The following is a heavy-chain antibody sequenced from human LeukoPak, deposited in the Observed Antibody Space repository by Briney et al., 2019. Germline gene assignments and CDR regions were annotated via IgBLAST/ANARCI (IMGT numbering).Heavy chain of an antibody. CDR1: GGTFSSYA. Sequence: GASVKVSCKASGGTFSSYAISWVRQAPGQGLEWMGGIIPIFGTADYAQKFQGRVTITADESTSTAYMELSSLRSEDTAVYYCAREPSAVADDYWGQGTLVTVSS. J-gene: IGHJ4*02. V-gene: IGHV1-69*13. CDR3: AREPSAVADDY. CDR2: IIPIFGTA. D-gene: IGHD6-19*01.